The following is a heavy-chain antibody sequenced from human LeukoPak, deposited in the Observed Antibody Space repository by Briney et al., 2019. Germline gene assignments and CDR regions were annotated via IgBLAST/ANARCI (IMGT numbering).Heavy chain of an antibody. D-gene: IGHD3-22*01. J-gene: IGHJ4*02. V-gene: IGHV4-31*03. Sequence: PSETLSLTCTVSGGSISSGGYYWSWIRQHPGKGLEWIGYIYYSGSTYYNPSLKSRVTISVDTSKNQFSLKLSSVTAADTAVYYCASARMSITMIVVAFDYWGQGTLVTVSS. CDR1: GGSISSGGYY. CDR3: ASARMSITMIVVAFDY. CDR2: IYYSGST.